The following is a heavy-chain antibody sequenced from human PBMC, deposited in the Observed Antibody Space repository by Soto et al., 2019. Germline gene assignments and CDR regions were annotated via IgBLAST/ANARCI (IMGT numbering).Heavy chain of an antibody. J-gene: IGHJ5*02. CDR2: ISGSGANT. Sequence: EVQLLQSGGGLVQPGGSLGLSCGVSGFTFISYAMSWVRHVPGKGLEWILSISGSGANTWYAGSVQGCFIISKNNSKSTVSLHMSSPRVEDTAIYYCARDRATFGSWGQGTLVTVSS. CDR1: GFTFISYA. D-gene: IGHD3-16*01. CDR3: ARDRATFGS. V-gene: IGHV3-23*01.